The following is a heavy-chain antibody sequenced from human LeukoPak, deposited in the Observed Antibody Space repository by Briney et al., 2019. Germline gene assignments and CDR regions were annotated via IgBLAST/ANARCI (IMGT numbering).Heavy chain of an antibody. J-gene: IGHJ4*02. CDR2: IYYSGST. CDR1: GGSISSYY. D-gene: IGHD2-21*02. CDR3: ARVTSGYCDY. V-gene: IGHV4-59*01. Sequence: PSETLSLTCTVSGGSISSYYWSWIRQTPGKGLECIGYIYYSGSTNYNPSLKSRLTISVDTSKNQFSLKLSSVTAADTAVYYCARVTSGYCDYWGQGTLVTVSS.